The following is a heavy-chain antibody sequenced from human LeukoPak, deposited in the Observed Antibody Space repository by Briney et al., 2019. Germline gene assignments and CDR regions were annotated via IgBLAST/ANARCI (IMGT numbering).Heavy chain of an antibody. D-gene: IGHD4-17*01. J-gene: IGHJ5*02. CDR2: IMPLFGTA. V-gene: IGHV1-69*05. CDR3: ARDVHGDYGSGWFDP. Sequence: VASVKVSCKTSGGTFNNSAISWVRQAPGQGLEWLGGIMPLFGTAGYAQKFQGRVTITKDESTRTVYLELTSLTSDDTAVYYCARDVHGDYGSGWFDPWGQGTLASVSS. CDR1: GGTFNNSA.